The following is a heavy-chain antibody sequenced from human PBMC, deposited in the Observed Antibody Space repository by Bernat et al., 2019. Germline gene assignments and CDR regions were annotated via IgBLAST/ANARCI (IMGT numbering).Heavy chain of an antibody. CDR2: ISYDGSNK. V-gene: IGHV3-30-3*01. J-gene: IGHJ3*02. CDR3: ARDNNFYDSSGSACDI. Sequence: QVQLVESGGGVVQPGRSLRLPCAASGFTFSSYAMHWVRQAPGKGLEWVAVISYDGSNKYYADSVKGRFTISRDNSKNTLYLQMNSLRAEDTAVYYCARDNNFYDSSGSACDIWGQGTMVTVSS. CDR1: GFTFSSYA. D-gene: IGHD3-22*01.